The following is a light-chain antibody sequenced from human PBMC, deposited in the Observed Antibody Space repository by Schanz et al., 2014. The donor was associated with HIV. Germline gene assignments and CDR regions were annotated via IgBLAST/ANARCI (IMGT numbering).Light chain of an antibody. V-gene: IGLV2-14*03. Sequence: QSALKQPASVEGDPGQSTKKKGKGNSSEGGGYNTVPWYQQHPGKAPKLMIYDVSDRPSGVSSRFSGSKSGNTASLTISGLQVEDEADYYCSSLAFSYTFVLLGGGTKLTVL. CDR1: SSEGGGYNT. J-gene: IGLJ2*01. CDR3: SSLAFSYTFVL. CDR2: DVS.